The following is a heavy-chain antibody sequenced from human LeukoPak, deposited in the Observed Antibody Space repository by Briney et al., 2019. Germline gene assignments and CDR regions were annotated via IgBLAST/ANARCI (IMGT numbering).Heavy chain of an antibody. J-gene: IGHJ4*02. CDR1: GFTFRSYW. Sequence: GGSLRLSCAASGFTFRSYWMSWVRQAPGKGLEWVANIKQDGSEKYCVDSVKGRFTISRDNAKNSLYLQMNSLRAEDTAVYYCANVDTAMVRWGQGTLVTVSS. CDR2: IKQDGSEK. D-gene: IGHD5-18*01. V-gene: IGHV3-7*01. CDR3: ANVDTAMVR.